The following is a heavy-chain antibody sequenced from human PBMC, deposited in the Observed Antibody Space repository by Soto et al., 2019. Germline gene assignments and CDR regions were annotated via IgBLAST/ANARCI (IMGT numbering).Heavy chain of an antibody. V-gene: IGHV1-3*01. CDR1: GYTFTSYA. J-gene: IGHJ6*02. CDR3: ARDLLSSGPGYYGMDV. D-gene: IGHD6-19*01. Sequence: GASVKVSCKASGYTFTSYAMHWARQAPGQRLEWMGWINAGNGNTKYSQKFQGRVTITRDTSASTAYMELSSLRSEDTAVYYCARDLLSSGPGYYGMDVWGQGTTVTVSS. CDR2: INAGNGNT.